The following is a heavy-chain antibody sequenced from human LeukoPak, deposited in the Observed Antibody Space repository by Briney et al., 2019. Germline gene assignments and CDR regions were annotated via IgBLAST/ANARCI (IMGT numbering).Heavy chain of an antibody. CDR1: GCTVSSNY. CDR3: ARGYYDSSGYYIDY. Sequence: QTGGSLRLSCAASGCTVSSNYMSWVRKAPGKGLEWVSVIYSGGSTYYAASVKGRFTISRDNSKNTLYLQMNSLRAEDTAVYYCARGYYDSSGYYIDYWGQGTLVTVSS. CDR2: IYSGGST. V-gene: IGHV3-53*01. J-gene: IGHJ4*02. D-gene: IGHD3-22*01.